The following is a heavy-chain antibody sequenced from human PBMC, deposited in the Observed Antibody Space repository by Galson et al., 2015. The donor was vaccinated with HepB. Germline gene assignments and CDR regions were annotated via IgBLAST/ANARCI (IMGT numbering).Heavy chain of an antibody. CDR1: GFTFSSYA. CDR2: ISGSGGST. D-gene: IGHD3-10*01. J-gene: IGHJ4*02. V-gene: IGHV3-23*01. Sequence: SLRLSCAASGFTFSSYAMSWVRQAPGKGLEWVSAISGSGGSTYYADSVKGRFTISRDNSKNTLYLQMNSLKAEDTAVYYCAKDAEYYYGSGSYPDYWGQGTLVTVSS. CDR3: AKDAEYYYGSGSYPDY.